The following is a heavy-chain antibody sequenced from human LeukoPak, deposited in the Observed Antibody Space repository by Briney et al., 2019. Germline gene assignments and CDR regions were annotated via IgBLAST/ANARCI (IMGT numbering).Heavy chain of an antibody. CDR1: GGSISSYY. D-gene: IGHD3-22*01. J-gene: IGHJ5*02. V-gene: IGHV4-59*01. CDR2: IYYSGST. Sequence: SETPSLTCTVSGGSISSYYWSWIRQPPGKGLEWIGYIYYSGSTNYNPSLKSRVTISVDTSKNQFSLKLSSVTAADTAVYYCASLTYYYDSSGYGWFDPWGQGTLVTVSS. CDR3: ASLTYYYDSSGYGWFDP.